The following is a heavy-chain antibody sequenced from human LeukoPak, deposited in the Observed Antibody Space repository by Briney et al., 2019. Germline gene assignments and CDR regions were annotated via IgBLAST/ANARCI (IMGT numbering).Heavy chain of an antibody. D-gene: IGHD2/OR15-2a*01. CDR1: GGTFSSYA. Sequence: SVKVSCKASGGTFSSYAISWVRQAPGPGLEWMGGIIPIFGTANYAQKFQGRVTITADESTSTAYMELSSLRSEDTAVYYCARGNPDQYGMDVWGQGTTVTVSS. CDR3: ARGNPDQYGMDV. J-gene: IGHJ6*02. CDR2: IIPIFGTA. V-gene: IGHV1-69*13.